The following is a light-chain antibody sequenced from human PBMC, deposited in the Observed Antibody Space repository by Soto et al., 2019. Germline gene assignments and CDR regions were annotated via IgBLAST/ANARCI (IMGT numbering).Light chain of an antibody. J-gene: IGKJ2*01. V-gene: IGKV2-28*01. CDR1: QSLLHSNGYNF. CDR3: MQGLGTRPMYT. CDR2: LVS. Sequence: DIVMTQSPLSLPVTPGEPASISCRSSQSLLHSNGYNFLDWYLQKSWQSPTLLIYLVSNRASGAPDRFSGSGSGTDFTLKISRVEAEDVGVYSCMQGLGTRPMYTFGQGTKVEIK.